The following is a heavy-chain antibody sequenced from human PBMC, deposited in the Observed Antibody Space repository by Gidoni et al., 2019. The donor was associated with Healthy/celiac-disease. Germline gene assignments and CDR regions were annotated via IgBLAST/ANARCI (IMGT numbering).Heavy chain of an antibody. CDR1: GYSISSGYY. D-gene: IGHD1-1*01. CDR3: ARDFPPRTEAY. J-gene: IGHJ4*02. Sequence: QVQLQESGPGLVKPSATLSPTCAVSGYSISSGYYWGWIRQPPGKGLEWIGSIYHSGSTYYNPSLKSRVTISVDTSKNQFSLKLSSVTAADTAVYYCARDFPPRTEAYWGQGTLVTVSS. V-gene: IGHV4-38-2*02. CDR2: IYHSGST.